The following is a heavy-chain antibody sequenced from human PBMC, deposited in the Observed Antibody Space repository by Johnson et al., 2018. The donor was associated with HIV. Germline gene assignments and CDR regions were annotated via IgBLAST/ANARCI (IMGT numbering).Heavy chain of an antibody. V-gene: IGHV3-66*01. D-gene: IGHD6-13*01. J-gene: IGHJ3*02. CDR3: ARERIAAAGLDAFDI. CDR1: EFNVSSNY. CDR2: VYSGGYT. Sequence: VQLVESGGGLVQPGGSLRLSCAASEFNVSSNYMNWVRQAPGRGLEWVSVVYSGGYTYYADTVKGRFTISRDTSKNTLYLQMKSLRAEDTAVYYCARERIAAAGLDAFDIWGQGTMVTVSS.